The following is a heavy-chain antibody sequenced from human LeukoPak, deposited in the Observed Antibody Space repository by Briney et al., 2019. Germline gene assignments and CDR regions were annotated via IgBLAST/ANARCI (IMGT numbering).Heavy chain of an antibody. Sequence: GRSLRLSCAASGFTFSSYGMHWVRQAPGKGLERVAVIWYDGSNKYYADSVKGRFTISRDNSKNTLYLQMNSLRAEDTAVYYCARDRSSSWYSFSFYFDYWGQGTLVTVSS. V-gene: IGHV3-33*01. CDR2: IWYDGSNK. CDR1: GFTFSSYG. J-gene: IGHJ4*02. CDR3: ARDRSSSWYSFSFYFDY. D-gene: IGHD6-13*01.